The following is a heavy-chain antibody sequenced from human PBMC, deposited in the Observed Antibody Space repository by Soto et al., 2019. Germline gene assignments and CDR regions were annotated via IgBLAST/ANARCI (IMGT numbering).Heavy chain of an antibody. D-gene: IGHD3-16*01. CDR3: ARRAHMSRRGETFSYYYYGMDV. CDR2: IDPTDSYT. V-gene: IGHV5-10-1*01. Sequence: GESLKISCQASGYSFSTYWISWVRQMPGKGLECMGRIDPTDSYTDYGPSFEGHVTMSVDRSINTAYLEWSSLKASDTAMYYCARRAHMSRRGETFSYYYYGMDVWGQGTTVTVSS. CDR1: GYSFSTYW. J-gene: IGHJ6*02.